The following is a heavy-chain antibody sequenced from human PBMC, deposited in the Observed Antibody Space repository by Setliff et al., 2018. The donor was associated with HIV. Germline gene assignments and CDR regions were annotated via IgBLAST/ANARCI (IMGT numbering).Heavy chain of an antibody. CDR1: GGSISSHY. CDR2: IYYSGST. CDR3: ARDPYYNFVLGYFDL. D-gene: IGHD3-3*01. V-gene: IGHV4-59*11. J-gene: IGHJ2*01. Sequence: ETLSLTCTVSGGSISSHYWSWIRQPPGKGLEWIGSIYYSGSTNYSPSLKSRVTISVDTSKNQFSLKLSSVTAADTAVYYCARDPYYNFVLGYFDLWGRGTLVTVSS.